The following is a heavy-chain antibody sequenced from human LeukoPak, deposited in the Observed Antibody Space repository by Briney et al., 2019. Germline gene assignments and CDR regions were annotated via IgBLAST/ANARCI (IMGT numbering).Heavy chain of an antibody. Sequence: GGSLRLSCAASGFTVSSNYMSWVRQAPGKGLEWVAFIRYHGSDKYYADSVKGRFTISRDNSKNTLYLQMNSLRPEDTSVYFCARSPTSWYFDYWGQGTLVTVSS. CDR1: GFTVSSNY. CDR2: IRYHGSDK. V-gene: IGHV3-30*02. J-gene: IGHJ4*02. D-gene: IGHD2-2*01. CDR3: ARSPTSWYFDY.